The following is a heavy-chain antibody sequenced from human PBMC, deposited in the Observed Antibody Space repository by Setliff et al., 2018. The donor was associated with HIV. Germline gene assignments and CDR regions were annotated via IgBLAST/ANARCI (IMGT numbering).Heavy chain of an antibody. CDR2: INHSGST. CDR1: GGSFSSYY. Sequence: PSETLSLTCGVYGGSFSSYYWSWIRQSPGKGLEWIGEINHSGSTNYNPSLKSRVTISVDTSKTQFSLKLSSVTAADTAVYFCARVRTGSYFQRLDYYYMDVWGKGTTVTVSS. CDR3: ARVRTGSYFQRLDYYYMDV. J-gene: IGHJ6*03. V-gene: IGHV4-34*01. D-gene: IGHD3-9*01.